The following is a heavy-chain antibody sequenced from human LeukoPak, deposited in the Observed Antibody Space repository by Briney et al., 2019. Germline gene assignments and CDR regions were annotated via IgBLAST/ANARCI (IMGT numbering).Heavy chain of an antibody. V-gene: IGHV4-59*01. CDR2: VYFSGEY. D-gene: IGHD4-17*01. J-gene: IGHJ4*02. CDR3: ARGQAYGLLNALDF. Sequence: SETLSLTCAVYGGSFSGYYWGWIRQPPGKGLEWIGYVYFSGEYNSDPSLKSRVSISVDTSKNQFFLKLTSVTVADTAVYYCARGQAYGLLNALDFWGQGTLVTVSS. CDR1: GGSFSGYY.